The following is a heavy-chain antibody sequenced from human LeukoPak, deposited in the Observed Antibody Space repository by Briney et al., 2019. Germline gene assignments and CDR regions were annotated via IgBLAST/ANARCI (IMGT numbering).Heavy chain of an antibody. Sequence: ASVKVSCKASGYTFSAYDISWMRQAPGQGLEWMGGINTNTGNPTYAQDFTGRFVFSLDSSVTTAYLQIDSVQADDTAVYFCARDLAAPGTARGYWGQGTLVTVSS. CDR2: INTNTGNP. D-gene: IGHD6-13*01. CDR1: GYTFSAYD. CDR3: ARDLAAPGTARGY. J-gene: IGHJ4*02. V-gene: IGHV7-4-1*01.